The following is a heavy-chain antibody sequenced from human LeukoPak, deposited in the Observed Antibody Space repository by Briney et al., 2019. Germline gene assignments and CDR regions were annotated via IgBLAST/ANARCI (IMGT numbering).Heavy chain of an antibody. Sequence: GGSLRLSCAASGFSFSSYWMSWVRQAPGKGQEWVANIKQDGSEKYYVDSVKGRFTISRDNAKNSLYLQMNSLRAEDTAVYYCARSGPLYYDYVWGSYRPSYYFDYWGQGTLVTVSS. CDR3: ARSGPLYYDYVWGSYRPSYYFDY. CDR2: IKQDGSEK. J-gene: IGHJ4*02. D-gene: IGHD3-16*02. CDR1: GFSFSSYW. V-gene: IGHV3-7*01.